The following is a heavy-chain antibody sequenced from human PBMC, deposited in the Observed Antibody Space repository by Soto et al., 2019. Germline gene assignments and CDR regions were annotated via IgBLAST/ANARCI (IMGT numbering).Heavy chain of an antibody. D-gene: IGHD3-22*01. J-gene: IGHJ1*01. CDR2: TRNKVYGYTT. V-gene: IGHV3-72*01. CDR3: AKDPGWYYYDSSPGVGAEYFQH. Sequence: AVSGFSISDQYMDWVRQAPGKGLEWVIRTRNKVYGYTTEDAASVRGRLTISRDDSKNSLYLQMNSLRAEDTAVYYCAKDPGWYYYDSSPGVGAEYFQHWGQGTLVTVSS. CDR1: GFSISDQY.